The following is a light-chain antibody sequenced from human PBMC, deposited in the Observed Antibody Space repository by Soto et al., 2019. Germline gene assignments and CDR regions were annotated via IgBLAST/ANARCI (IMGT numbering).Light chain of an antibody. J-gene: IGKJ5*01. Sequence: EIVVTQYPATLSVSPEERAPRPCRASQSVSSNLAWYQQKPGQAPRPLIYGASTRATGIPARFSGSGSGTDFTLTISCLEPEDFAVYYCQQRNIWPPVTFGQGTLLEI. CDR2: GAS. CDR1: QSVSSN. V-gene: IGKV3-11*01. CDR3: QQRNIWPPVT.